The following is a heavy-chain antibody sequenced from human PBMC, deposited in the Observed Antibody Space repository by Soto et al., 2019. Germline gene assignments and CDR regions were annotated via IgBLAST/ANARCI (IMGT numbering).Heavy chain of an antibody. J-gene: IGHJ6*02. V-gene: IGHV3-30*18. CDR3: AKDRVAAARRTYYYYGMDV. CDR1: GVPFSNYG. D-gene: IGHD6-13*01. Sequence: QVQLVESGGGVVQPGRSLKLSCAASGVPFSNYGMHWVRQAPGKGLEWVAVISYDGSNKYYADSVKGRFTISRDNSKNTLYLQMNSLRAEDTAVYYCAKDRVAAARRTYYYYGMDVWGQGTTVTVSS. CDR2: ISYDGSNK.